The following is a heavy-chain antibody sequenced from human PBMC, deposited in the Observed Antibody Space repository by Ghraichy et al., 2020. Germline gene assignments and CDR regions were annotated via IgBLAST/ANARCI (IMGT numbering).Heavy chain of an antibody. CDR3: ARAVPPDDFWSRYSYFDYGLDV. CDR2: IYYSGST. D-gene: IGHD3-3*01. J-gene: IGHJ6*02. Sequence: SETLSLTCTVSGGPISSSGYFWSWVRQHPGKGLEWIGYIYYSGSTYYNPSLKSRITMSVDTSKNHFSLRMSSVTAADTAVYYCARAVPPDDFWSRYSYFDYGLDVWGQYTTVTVSS. CDR1: GGPISSSGYF. V-gene: IGHV4-31*03.